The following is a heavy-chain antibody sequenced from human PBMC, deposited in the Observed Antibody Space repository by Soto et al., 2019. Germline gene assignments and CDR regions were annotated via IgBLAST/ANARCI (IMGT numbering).Heavy chain of an antibody. CDR1: GGTFSSYA. Sequence: SVKVSCKASGGTFSSYAISWVRQAPGQGLEWMGEIIPIFGTTKYAQKIQGRVTITTDESTSTAYMELSSLRSDDTAIYYCVREMWTRSGPQNFFDYWGLGALVTVSS. D-gene: IGHD6-25*01. V-gene: IGHV1-69*05. CDR2: IIPIFGTT. J-gene: IGHJ4*02. CDR3: VREMWTRSGPQNFFDY.